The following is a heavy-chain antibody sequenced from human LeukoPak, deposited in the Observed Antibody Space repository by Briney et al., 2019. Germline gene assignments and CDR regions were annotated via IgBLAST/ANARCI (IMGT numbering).Heavy chain of an antibody. CDR1: GGSISSQY. D-gene: IGHD6-13*01. V-gene: IGHV4-4*07. CDR2: IDASGKT. CDR3: ARGVGSSSSNWFDP. J-gene: IGHJ5*02. Sequence: SETLSLTCTVSGGSISSQYWSWIRQSPGEGLEWIGRIDASGKTNYNPSLKSRVTIPIDKSKGQFSLKVNSVSAADTAVYYCARGVGSSSSNWFDPWGQGALVTVSS.